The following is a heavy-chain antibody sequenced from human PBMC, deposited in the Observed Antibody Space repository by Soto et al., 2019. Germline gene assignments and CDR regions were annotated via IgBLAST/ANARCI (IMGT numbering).Heavy chain of an antibody. V-gene: IGHV3-7*01. Sequence: DVRLVESGGGLVQTGKSLRLSCEVSEMTFSLFSMSWVRRVPGKRLEWVATIKDDGTEKSYVESVKGRFTISRDNDKNSLYLEMNDLRVDDSSVYYCVRFPLAIEGGHYYYYYMDVWGKGTTVTVSS. J-gene: IGHJ6*03. CDR3: VRFPLAIEGGHYYYYYMDV. D-gene: IGHD2-2*01. CDR2: IKDDGTEK. CDR1: EMTFSLFS.